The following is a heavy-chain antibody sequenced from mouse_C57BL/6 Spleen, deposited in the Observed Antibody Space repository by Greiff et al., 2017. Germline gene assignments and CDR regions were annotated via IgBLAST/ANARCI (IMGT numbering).Heavy chain of an antibody. CDR1: GSTFSDAW. CDR3: TREGNYDAMDY. J-gene: IGHJ4*01. V-gene: IGHV6-6*01. D-gene: IGHD2-1*01. CDR2: IRNKANNHAT. Sequence: EVQLVESGGGLVHPGGSMKLSCAASGSTFSDAWMDWVRQSPEKGLEWVAEIRNKANNHATYYAESVKGRFTSSRDDSKSSVYLQMNSLRAEDTGIYYCTREGNYDAMDYWGQGTSVTVSS.